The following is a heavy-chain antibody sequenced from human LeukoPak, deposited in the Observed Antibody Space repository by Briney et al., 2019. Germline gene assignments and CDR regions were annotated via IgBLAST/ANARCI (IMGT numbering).Heavy chain of an antibody. J-gene: IGHJ4*02. CDR2: MHPGGTT. Sequence: SETLSLTCSVFADSMNNYYWTWIRQPPGKGLEWVGNMHPGGTTKFHPSLEGRVTMSIDTSNKQFSLRLRSVTAADTATYYCAKTGTLFGRFLDHWGPGALVIVSS. V-gene: IGHV4-59*01. D-gene: IGHD3-10*02. CDR3: AKTGTLFGRFLDH. CDR1: ADSMNNYY.